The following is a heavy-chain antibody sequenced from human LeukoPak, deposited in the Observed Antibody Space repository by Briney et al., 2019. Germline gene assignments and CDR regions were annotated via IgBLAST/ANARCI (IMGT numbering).Heavy chain of an antibody. CDR3: ASTGSSGWNYFDY. Sequence: GSLRLSCAASGFTFSDYYMSWNRQAPGEGLGWVSYISSSSSYTNYADSVKGRFTISRDNAKNSLYLQMNSLRAEDTAVYYCASTGSSGWNYFDYWGQGTLVTVSS. CDR2: ISSSSSYT. J-gene: IGHJ4*02. V-gene: IGHV3-11*06. D-gene: IGHD6-19*01. CDR1: GFTFSDYY.